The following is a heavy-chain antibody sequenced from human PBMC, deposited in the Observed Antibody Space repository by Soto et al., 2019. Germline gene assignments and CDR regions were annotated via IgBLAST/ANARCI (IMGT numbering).Heavy chain of an antibody. CDR3: ATDDLHYYDSSGYFRY. V-gene: IGHV1-18*01. J-gene: IGHJ4*02. D-gene: IGHD3-22*01. Sequence: ASVKVSCKASGYTFTSYGISWVRQAPGQGLEWMGWISAYNGKTNYAQKLQGRVTMTTDTSTSTAYMELRSLRSDDTAVYYCATDDLHYYDSSGYFRYWGQGTLVTVSS. CDR2: ISAYNGKT. CDR1: GYTFTSYG.